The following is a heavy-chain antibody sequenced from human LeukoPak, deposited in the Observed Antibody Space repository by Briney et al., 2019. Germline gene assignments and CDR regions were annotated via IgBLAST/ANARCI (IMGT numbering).Heavy chain of an antibody. CDR1: GYSFTTCG. D-gene: IGHD2/OR15-2a*01. Sequence: ASVKVSCKTSGYSFTTCGTNWVRQAPGQGLEWMGWITAYNGNTNYAHKFQGRFTMTTDTYTRTVYMELRGLKSNDTAVYYCARGVSNRWADFWGQGTLVTVSS. J-gene: IGHJ4*02. V-gene: IGHV1-18*01. CDR3: ARGVSNRWADF. CDR2: ITAYNGNT.